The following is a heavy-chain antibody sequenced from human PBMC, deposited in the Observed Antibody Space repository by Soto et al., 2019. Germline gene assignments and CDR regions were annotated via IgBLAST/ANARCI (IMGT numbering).Heavy chain of an antibody. CDR2: IYPGDSDT. Sequence: PGESLKISCNGSGYTFTNHFIGWVRQMPGKGLEWMGIIYPGDSDTRYRPSFQGQVTISADKSINTTYLHWSSLKASDTAMYYCAIRMAAAGRYYYNYWGQGTLVTVSS. D-gene: IGHD6-13*01. CDR3: AIRMAAAGRYYYNY. J-gene: IGHJ4*02. V-gene: IGHV5-51*01. CDR1: GYTFTNHF.